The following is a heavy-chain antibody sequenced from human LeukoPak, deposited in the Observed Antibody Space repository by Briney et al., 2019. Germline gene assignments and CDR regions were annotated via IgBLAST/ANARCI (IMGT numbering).Heavy chain of an antibody. CDR1: GYSFTGYW. CDR2: IYPGDSDT. D-gene: IGHD3-9*01. V-gene: IGHV5-51*01. Sequence: GESLKNSCKGSGYSFTGYWIGWARQMPGKGLEWMGIIYPGDSDTRYSPSFQGQVTISADKSISTAYLQWSSLKASDTAMYYCARLTYDILTGHSDAFDIWGQGTMVTVSS. J-gene: IGHJ3*02. CDR3: ARLTYDILTGHSDAFDI.